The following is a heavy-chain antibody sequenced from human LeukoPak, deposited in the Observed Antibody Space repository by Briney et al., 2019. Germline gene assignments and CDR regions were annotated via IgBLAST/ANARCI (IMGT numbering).Heavy chain of an antibody. D-gene: IGHD3-22*01. Sequence: SETLSLTCTISGGSVSSSSYYWGWIRQPPGKGLEWIGSIYYSGSTYYNPSLKSRVTISVDTSKNQFSLKLSSVTAADTAVYYCARRYYYDSKLDWGQGTLVTVSS. CDR1: GGSVSSSSYY. V-gene: IGHV4-39*07. CDR2: IYYSGST. CDR3: ARRYYYDSKLD. J-gene: IGHJ4*02.